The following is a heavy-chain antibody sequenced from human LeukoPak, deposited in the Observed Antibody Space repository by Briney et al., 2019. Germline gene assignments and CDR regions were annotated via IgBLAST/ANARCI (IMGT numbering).Heavy chain of an antibody. Sequence: PGGSLRLSCAASGFTFSSYAMSWVRQAPGKGLEWVSGISGSGGSTYYADSVKGRFTISRDNSKNTLYLQMNSLRAEDTAVYYCAKDGGHGWYDSSGPLDYWGQGTLVTVSS. CDR2: ISGSGGST. CDR1: GFTFSSYA. D-gene: IGHD3-22*01. V-gene: IGHV3-23*01. J-gene: IGHJ4*02. CDR3: AKDGGHGWYDSSGPLDY.